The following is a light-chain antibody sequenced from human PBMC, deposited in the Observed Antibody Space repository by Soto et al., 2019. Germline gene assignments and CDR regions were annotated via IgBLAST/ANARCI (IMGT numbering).Light chain of an antibody. J-gene: IGKJ4*01. CDR1: QSVSSS. Sequence: DMVMTQSPATLSVSQGERATLSCRASQSVSSSLAWYQQKPGQSPRLLISDASTGASGIPPRFSGSGSGTEFTLTISSLEPEDFAVYYCLQRSSRLPTFGGGTKVDI. V-gene: IGKV3-15*01. CDR2: DAS. CDR3: LQRSSRLPT.